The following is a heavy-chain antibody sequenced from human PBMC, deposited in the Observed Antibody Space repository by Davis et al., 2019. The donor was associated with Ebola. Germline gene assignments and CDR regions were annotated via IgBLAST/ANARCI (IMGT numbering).Heavy chain of an antibody. V-gene: IGHV1-8*01. J-gene: IGHJ6*02. CDR1: GYTFTSYD. CDR3: ARDRFAEGSNYFIVDYYYYGMDV. D-gene: IGHD4-11*01. Sequence: ASVKVSCKASGYTFTSYDINWVRQATGQGLEWMGWMNPNSGNTSYAQKFQGRVTMTRDTSTSTVYMELSSLRSEDTAVYYCARDRFAEGSNYFIVDYYYYGMDVWGQGTTVTVSS. CDR2: MNPNSGNT.